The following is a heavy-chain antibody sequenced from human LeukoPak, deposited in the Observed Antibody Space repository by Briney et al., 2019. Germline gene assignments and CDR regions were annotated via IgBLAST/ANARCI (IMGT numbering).Heavy chain of an antibody. CDR3: ARADLGAVAVNWFDP. J-gene: IGHJ5*02. CDR1: GGSISSYY. Sequence: SETLSLTCTVSGGSISSYYWSWIRQPAGKGLEWIGRIYTSGSTYYNPSLKSRVTISVDTSKNQFSLKLSSVTAADTAVYYCARADLGAVAVNWFDPWGQGTLVTVSS. D-gene: IGHD6-19*01. V-gene: IGHV4-4*07. CDR2: IYTSGST.